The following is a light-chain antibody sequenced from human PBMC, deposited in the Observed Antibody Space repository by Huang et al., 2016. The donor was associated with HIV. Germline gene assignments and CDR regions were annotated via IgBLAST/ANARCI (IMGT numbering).Light chain of an antibody. CDR1: QSVSTN. CDR2: GTS. CDR3: QQYNNWPPLT. J-gene: IGKJ4*01. Sequence: EIVMTQSPATLSVSPGERATLSCRASQSVSTNLAWYQPKAGQAPRLRRYGTSTRATGVPARFSGSGSGTEFTLTISSLQSEDFAVYYCQQYNNWPPLTFGGGTRVEIK. V-gene: IGKV3-15*01.